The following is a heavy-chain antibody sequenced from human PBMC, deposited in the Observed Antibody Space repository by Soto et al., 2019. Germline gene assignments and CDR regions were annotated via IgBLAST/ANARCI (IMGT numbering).Heavy chain of an antibody. CDR1: GFTFGDSY. V-gene: IGHV3-11*06. CDR2: ISPGSRYP. Sequence: QVQLVESGGGLFPPGGSLRLSCAGSGFTFGDSYMSWIRQAPGKGLEWLSYISPGSRYPAYADSVKGRFTISRDNAKRSLYLQLMSLTAEDTAIYYCVKGGGGGLFDPWGQGTMVTVSS. J-gene: IGHJ5*02. D-gene: IGHD2-15*01. CDR3: VKGGGGGLFDP.